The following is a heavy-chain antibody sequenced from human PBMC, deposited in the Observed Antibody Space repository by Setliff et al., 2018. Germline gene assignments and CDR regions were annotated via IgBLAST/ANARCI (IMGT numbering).Heavy chain of an antibody. V-gene: IGHV4-30-4*08. CDR2: IYYSGST. D-gene: IGHD3-10*01. Sequence: SETLSLTCTVSGVSINNVDYYWSWIRQPPGKGLEWIGYIYYSGSTHYNPSLKSRLTISVDTSKNHFSLTLNSVTAADTAVYYCARDRFGGGWFDPWGQGTLVTVS. CDR1: GVSINNVDYY. J-gene: IGHJ5*02. CDR3: ARDRFGGGWFDP.